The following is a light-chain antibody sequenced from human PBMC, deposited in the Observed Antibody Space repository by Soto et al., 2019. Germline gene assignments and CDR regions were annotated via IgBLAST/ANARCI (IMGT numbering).Light chain of an antibody. J-gene: IGLJ1*01. CDR1: SSDVGGYNY. CDR2: DVS. CDR3: CSYAGSYTLYV. Sequence: QSVLTQPRSVSGSPGQSVTISCTGTSSDVGGYNYVSWYQQHPGKAPKLMIYDVSKRPSGVPDRFSGSKSGNTASLTISGLQAEDEADYYCCSYAGSYTLYVFGTGTKVNLL. V-gene: IGLV2-11*01.